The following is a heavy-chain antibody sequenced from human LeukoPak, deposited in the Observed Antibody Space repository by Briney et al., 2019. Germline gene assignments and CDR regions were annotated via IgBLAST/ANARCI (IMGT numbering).Heavy chain of an antibody. J-gene: IGHJ4*02. CDR1: RFTFRSYA. CDR3: ARGSEDDSSGYSYPLDY. D-gene: IGHD3-22*01. CDR2: ISGSGGST. Sequence: GWSPRLSCAASRFTFRSYAMSWVRQPAGKGLDWVAAISGSGGSTYYADSVKGRFTISRDNSKKTLYLQMNSLRAEDTAVYYCARGSEDDSSGYSYPLDYWGQGTLVTVSS. V-gene: IGHV3-23*01.